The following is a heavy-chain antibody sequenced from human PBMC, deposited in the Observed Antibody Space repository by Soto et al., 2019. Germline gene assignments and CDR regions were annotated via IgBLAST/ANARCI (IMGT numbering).Heavy chain of an antibody. Sequence: QVQLVQSGAEEKKPGASVKVSCKASGYTFTSYAMHWVRQAPGQRLEWMGWINAGNGNTKYSQKFQGRATITRATSASTAYMEPSSLRSEDTAVYYCASAPSYYAMDVWGQGTTVTVSS. J-gene: IGHJ6*02. V-gene: IGHV1-3*05. CDR3: ASAPSYYAMDV. CDR1: GYTFTSYA. CDR2: INAGNGNT.